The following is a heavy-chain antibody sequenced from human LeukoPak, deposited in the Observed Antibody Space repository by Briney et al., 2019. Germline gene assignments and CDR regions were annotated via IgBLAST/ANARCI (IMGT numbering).Heavy chain of an antibody. J-gene: IGHJ5*02. Sequence: PSETLSLTCTVSGGSISNYYWTWIRQPPGKGLEWIGYISYSGSTNYNPSLNGRVTMSVDTSKNQFSLKLSSVTAADTAVCYCARGVGNYLPYNWFDPWGQGTLVTVSS. CDR3: ARGVGNYLPYNWFDP. CDR1: GGSISNYY. D-gene: IGHD1-7*01. CDR2: ISYSGST. V-gene: IGHV4-59*01.